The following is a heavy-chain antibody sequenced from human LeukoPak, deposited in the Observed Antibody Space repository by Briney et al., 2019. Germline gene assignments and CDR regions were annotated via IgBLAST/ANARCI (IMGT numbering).Heavy chain of an antibody. J-gene: IGHJ4*02. V-gene: IGHV3-23*01. D-gene: IGHD1-14*01. CDR3: AKDYVSGTTDY. CDR2: ISASGVST. CDR1: GFTFSSSA. Sequence: GGSLRLSCAASGFTFSSSAMSWVRQVPGKGLEWVSGISASGVSTSYADSVRGRFTISRDNSKNTLYLQMKSLRADDTAVYYCAKDYVSGTTDYWGQGTLVTVSS.